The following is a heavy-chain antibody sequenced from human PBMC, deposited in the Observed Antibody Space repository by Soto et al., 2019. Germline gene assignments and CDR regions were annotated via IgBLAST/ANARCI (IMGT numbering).Heavy chain of an antibody. CDR3: ANSVNSAMAFDY. V-gene: IGHV1-46*01. CDR2: INPNGGIT. J-gene: IGHJ4*02. CDR1: GYTFTHYY. Sequence: GASVKVSCKASGYTFTHYYIHWVRQAPGQGLEWMGIINPNGGITTYAQKFRAGFSMTRDTSTSTVYLELSSLKSEDSAVYYCANSVNSAMAFDYWGQGTLVTVSS. D-gene: IGHD5-18*01.